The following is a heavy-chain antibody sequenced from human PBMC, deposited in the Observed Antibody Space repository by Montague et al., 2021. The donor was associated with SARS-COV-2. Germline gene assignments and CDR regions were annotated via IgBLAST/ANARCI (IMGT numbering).Heavy chain of an antibody. Sequence: SLRLSCAASGFTFSSYWMSWVRQAPGKGLEWVANIKQDGSEKYYVDSVKGRFTISRDNAKNSLYLQMNSLRAEDTAVYYCARGGGRYNWNYEGGFDLWGRGTLVTVSS. D-gene: IGHD1-7*01. CDR3: ARGGGRYNWNYEGGFDL. CDR1: GFTFSSYW. V-gene: IGHV3-7*01. J-gene: IGHJ2*01. CDR2: IKQDGSEK.